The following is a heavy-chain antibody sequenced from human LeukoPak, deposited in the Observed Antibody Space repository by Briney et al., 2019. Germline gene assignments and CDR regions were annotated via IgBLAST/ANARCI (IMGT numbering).Heavy chain of an antibody. CDR3: SRENGAFSPFGY. CDR2: VPLSGLT. V-gene: IGHV4-4*02. CDR1: GGSITSTNW. D-gene: IGHD2-8*01. J-gene: IGHJ4*02. Sequence: SGTLSLTCGVSGGSITSTNWWSWVRQPPGQGLEWIGEVPLSGLTNYNPSLSSRIIMALDTSKNHLSLHLTSVTAADTAVYYCSRENGAFSPFGYWGQGYLVTVLS.